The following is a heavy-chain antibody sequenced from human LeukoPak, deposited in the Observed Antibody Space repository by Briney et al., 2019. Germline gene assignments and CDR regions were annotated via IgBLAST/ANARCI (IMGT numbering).Heavy chain of an antibody. CDR2: INHSGST. CDR3: ARGRRFGGRTIGYKYYFDY. CDR1: GGSFSGYY. Sequence: SETLSLTCAVYGGSFSGYYWSWIRQPPGKGLEWIGEINHSGSTNYNPSLKSRVTISVDTSKNQFSLKLSSVTAADTAVYYCARGRRFGGRTIGYKYYFDYWGQGTLVTVSS. V-gene: IGHV4-34*01. J-gene: IGHJ4*02. D-gene: IGHD1-26*01.